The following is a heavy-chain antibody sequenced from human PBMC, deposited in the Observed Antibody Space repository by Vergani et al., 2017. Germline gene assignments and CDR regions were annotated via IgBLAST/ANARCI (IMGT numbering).Heavy chain of an antibody. D-gene: IGHD6-19*01. CDR2: IHYSENT. CDR3: ASDTHSGQRADR. V-gene: IGHV4-59*11. J-gene: IGHJ5*02. CDR1: FDSIRNLY. Sequence: QVQLQESGPGLVKSSETLSLTCSVSFDSIRNLYCKWIRQPPGKGLEWIVSIHYSENTNYNPSLETRVTISVDTSKNQFSLTLTSVTAADTAEYYCASDTHSGQRADRWGQGILVTVTS.